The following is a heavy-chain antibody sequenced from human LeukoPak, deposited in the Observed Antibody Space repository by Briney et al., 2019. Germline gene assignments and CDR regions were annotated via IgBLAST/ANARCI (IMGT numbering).Heavy chain of an antibody. D-gene: IGHD1-26*01. CDR2: INGSGGST. V-gene: IGHV3-23*01. J-gene: IGHJ4*02. Sequence: SGGSLRLSCAASGFTFSSYAMSWVRQAPGKGLEWVSGINGSGGSTYYADSVKGRFTISRDNAKNTLYLQMNSLRAEDTAVYYCATPRGSGSYLAFDYWGQGTLVTVSS. CDR1: GFTFSSYA. CDR3: ATPRGSGSYLAFDY.